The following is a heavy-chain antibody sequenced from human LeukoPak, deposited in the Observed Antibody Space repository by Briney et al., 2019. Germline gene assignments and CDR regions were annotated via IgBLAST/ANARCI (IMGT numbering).Heavy chain of an antibody. CDR2: ISSSSSTI. Sequence: PGGSLRLSCAASGFTFSSYSMNWVRQAPGKGLEWVSYISSSSSTIYYADSVKGRFTISRDNAKNSLYLQMNSLRAEDTAVYYCARGVVPAARCWFDPWGQGTLVTVSS. J-gene: IGHJ5*02. CDR1: GFTFSSYS. D-gene: IGHD2-2*01. V-gene: IGHV3-48*04. CDR3: ARGVVPAARCWFDP.